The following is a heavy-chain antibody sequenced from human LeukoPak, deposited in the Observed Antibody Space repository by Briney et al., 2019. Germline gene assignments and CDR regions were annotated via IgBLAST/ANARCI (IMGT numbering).Heavy chain of an antibody. V-gene: IGHV3-30*02. Sequence: GGSLRLSCAASGFSFSTYAMHWVRQAPGQGLDWVAFIRHDGSIKYYADSVKGRFTISRDNSKNTLYLQMNSLRTEDTAVYYCARGDCSGDCYHPLYYWGQGSLVTASS. J-gene: IGHJ4*02. D-gene: IGHD2-21*02. CDR3: ARGDCSGDCYHPLYY. CDR1: GFSFSTYA. CDR2: IRHDGSIK.